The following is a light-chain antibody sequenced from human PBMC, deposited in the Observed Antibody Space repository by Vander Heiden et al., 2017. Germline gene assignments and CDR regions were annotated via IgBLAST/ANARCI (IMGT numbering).Light chain of an antibody. Sequence: IQTTQSPSSLSASVGDRVIITCRASQGIRNDVGWYQQRPGKAPKLLIYAASSLQTGVPLRFSGSGSGTDFTLTISSLQPEDFATYYCLQDYAYPRTFGQGTKVEIK. V-gene: IGKV1-6*01. CDR2: AAS. J-gene: IGKJ1*01. CDR1: QGIRND. CDR3: LQDYAYPRT.